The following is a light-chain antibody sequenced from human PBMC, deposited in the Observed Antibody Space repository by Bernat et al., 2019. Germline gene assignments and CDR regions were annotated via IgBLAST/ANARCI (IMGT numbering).Light chain of an antibody. CDR2: KAS. Sequence: DIQMTQSPSTLSASVGDRVTITCRASQSIGRWLAWYQQKPGKAPKLLIYKASSLESGVPSRFSGSVSGTEFTLTISSLQPDDFATYYCQQYNSYSRTFGQGTKVEIQ. CDR1: QSIGRW. V-gene: IGKV1-5*03. CDR3: QQYNSYSRT. J-gene: IGKJ1*01.